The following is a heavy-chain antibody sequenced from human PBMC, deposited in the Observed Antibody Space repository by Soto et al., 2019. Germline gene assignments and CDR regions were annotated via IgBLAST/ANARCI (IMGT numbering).Heavy chain of an antibody. D-gene: IGHD6-13*01. CDR2: LNADNGNT. CDR1: GYTFTNYA. V-gene: IGHV1-3*01. J-gene: IGHJ6*02. Sequence: QVQLVQSGAEVKKPGASVKVSCQASGYTFTNYAIHWVRQAPGQSLEWMGWLNADNGNTKYSQNFQGRVTITRDTSASTAYMELSSLRSKDTAVYYCARAAAAGTRNYYFGMDVWGHGTTVTVSS. CDR3: ARAAAAGTRNYYFGMDV.